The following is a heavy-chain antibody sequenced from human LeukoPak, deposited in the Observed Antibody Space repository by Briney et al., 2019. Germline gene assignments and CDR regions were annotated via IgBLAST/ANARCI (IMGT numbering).Heavy chain of an antibody. V-gene: IGHV3-74*01. CDR3: ARGGRITIYPDY. CDR2: LNGDASST. Sequence: GGSLRLSCAASGFTFSGHWMHWVRQAPGKGLVWVSRLNGDASSTNYADSVKGRFTISRDNAKNTLYLQMNGLRAEDTAVHYCARGGRITIYPDYWGPGTLVTVSS. J-gene: IGHJ4*02. CDR1: GFTFSGHW. D-gene: IGHD3-3*01.